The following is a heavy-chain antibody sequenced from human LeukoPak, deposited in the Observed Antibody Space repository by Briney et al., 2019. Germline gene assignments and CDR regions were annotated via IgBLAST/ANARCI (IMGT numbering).Heavy chain of an antibody. J-gene: IGHJ4*02. Sequence: PSETLSLTCTVSGGSISSGVYYWTWIRQPAGKGLEWIGRMYSSGSTNYNPSPKSRVTISVDTSKNQFSLKLSSVTAADTAVYYCARVGYSSSWYLRYFDYWGQGTLVTVSS. CDR2: MYSSGST. CDR1: GGSISSGVYY. D-gene: IGHD6-13*01. V-gene: IGHV4-61*10. CDR3: ARVGYSSSWYLRYFDY.